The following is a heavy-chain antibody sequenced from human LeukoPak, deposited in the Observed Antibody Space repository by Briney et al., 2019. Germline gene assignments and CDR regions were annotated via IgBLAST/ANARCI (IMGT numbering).Heavy chain of an antibody. CDR3: TRQVAPKIFDY. CDR2: IRSKANSYAT. Sequence: GGSLRLSCAASGFTFSGSAVHWVRQASGKGLEWVGRIRSKANSYATAYAASVKGRFTISRDDSKNTAYLQMNSLKTEDTAVYYCTRQVAPKIFDYWGQGTLVTVSS. V-gene: IGHV3-73*01. CDR1: GFTFSGSA. J-gene: IGHJ4*02. D-gene: IGHD2-15*01.